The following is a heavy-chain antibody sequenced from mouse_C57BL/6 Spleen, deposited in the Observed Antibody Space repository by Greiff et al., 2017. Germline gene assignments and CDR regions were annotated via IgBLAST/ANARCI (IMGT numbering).Heavy chain of an antibody. V-gene: IGHV1-55*01. CDR2: IFPGSGST. Sequence: QVQLQQPGAELVQPGASVKMSCKASGYTFNSYWITWVKPRPGQGLEWIGDIFPGSGSTNYNEKFKSKATLTVDTSSSTADRQLSSLTSEDSAVYYWARSRSNNYFDYWGQGTTLTVSS. J-gene: IGHJ2*01. D-gene: IGHD2-5*01. CDR3: ARSRSNNYFDY. CDR1: GYTFNSYW.